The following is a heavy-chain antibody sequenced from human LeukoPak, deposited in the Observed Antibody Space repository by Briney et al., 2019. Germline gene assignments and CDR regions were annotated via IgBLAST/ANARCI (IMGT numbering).Heavy chain of an antibody. J-gene: IGHJ4*02. Sequence: VASVKVSCKASGYTFSDYYMHWVRQAPGQGLQWVGWINPNSGDTHYAQMFQGRVTMTRDTSINTAYMELRRVRSDDTAVYYCAKSAQYSSAWFTGSFDYWGQGTLVTLSS. D-gene: IGHD6-13*01. V-gene: IGHV1-2*02. CDR3: AKSAQYSSAWFTGSFDY. CDR1: GYTFSDYY. CDR2: INPNSGDT.